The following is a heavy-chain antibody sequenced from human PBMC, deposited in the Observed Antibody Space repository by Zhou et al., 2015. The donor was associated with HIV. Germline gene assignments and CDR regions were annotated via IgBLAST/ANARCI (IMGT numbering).Heavy chain of an antibody. Sequence: QVQLVQSGAEVKKPGSSVKVSCKASGGTFSSYAISWVRQAPGQGLEWMGGIIPIFGTANYAQKFQGRVTITADESTSTAYMELSSLRSEDTAVYYCARDAITMVRGVIIHDGMDVWGQGTTVTVSS. D-gene: IGHD3-10*01. J-gene: IGHJ6*02. CDR2: IIPIFGTA. CDR1: GGTFSSYA. V-gene: IGHV1-69*12. CDR3: ARDAITMVRGVIIHDGMDV.